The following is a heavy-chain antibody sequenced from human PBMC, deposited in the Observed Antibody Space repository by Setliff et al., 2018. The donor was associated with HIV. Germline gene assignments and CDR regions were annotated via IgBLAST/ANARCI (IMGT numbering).Heavy chain of an antibody. CDR2: INDGNGNT. CDR3: ARIFLRGLQYGGLDI. J-gene: IGHJ3*02. V-gene: IGHV1-3*01. D-gene: IGHD4-4*01. Sequence: ASVKVSCKASGYTLTNYAIHWVRQAPGLGLEWMGWINDGNGNTKYSQNFQGRVTITRDTSSTTSYMELSGLKSEDTAVYYCARIFLRGLQYGGLDIWGQGTLVTVSS. CDR1: GYTLTNYA.